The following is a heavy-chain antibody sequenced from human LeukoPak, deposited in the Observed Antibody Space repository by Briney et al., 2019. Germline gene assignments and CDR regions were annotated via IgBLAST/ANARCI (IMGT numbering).Heavy chain of an antibody. CDR3: ARGGTVTTFDY. CDR1: GGSISSYC. D-gene: IGHD4-17*01. CDR2: IYYSGST. Sequence: SETLSLTCTVSGGSISSYCWSWIRQPPGKGLEWIGYIYYSGSTNYNPSLKSRVTISVDTSKNQFSLKLSSVTAADTAVYYCARGGTVTTFDYWGQGTLVTVSS. J-gene: IGHJ4*02. V-gene: IGHV4-59*01.